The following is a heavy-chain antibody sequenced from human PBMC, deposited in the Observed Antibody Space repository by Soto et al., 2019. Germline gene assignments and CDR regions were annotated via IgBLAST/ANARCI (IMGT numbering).Heavy chain of an antibody. CDR3: AKGSSGYWYTHLDY. CDR2: ISDDGGNK. Sequence: PGGSLRLSCAVSGFSLSSYGMHWVRRAPGKGLEWVAVISDDGGNKYYADSVKGRFTISRDNSKNTLYLQMNSLRAEDTAVFYCAKGSSGYWYTHLDYWGQGA. D-gene: IGHD3-22*01. CDR1: GFSLSSYG. J-gene: IGHJ4*02. V-gene: IGHV3-30*18.